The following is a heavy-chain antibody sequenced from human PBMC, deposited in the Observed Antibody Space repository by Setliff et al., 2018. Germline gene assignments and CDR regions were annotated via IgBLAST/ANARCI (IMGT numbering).Heavy chain of an antibody. CDR3: AREQWLDVIGQLGYFQH. D-gene: IGHD6-19*01. V-gene: IGHV4-59*01. Sequence: SETLSLTCTVSGGSISSYYWSWIRQPPGKGLEWIGYIYYSGSTNYNPSLKSRVTISVDTSKNQFSLKLSSVTAADTAVYYCAREQWLDVIGQLGYFQHWGQGTLVTVSS. CDR2: IYYSGST. CDR1: GGSISSYY. J-gene: IGHJ1*01.